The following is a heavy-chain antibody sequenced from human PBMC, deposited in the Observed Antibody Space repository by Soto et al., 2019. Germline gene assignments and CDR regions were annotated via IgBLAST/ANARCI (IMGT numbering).Heavy chain of an antibody. D-gene: IGHD5-12*01. J-gene: IGHJ4*02. CDR1: GGSINNYY. Sequence: QVQLHESGPGLVKPSETLTLTCTVSGGSINNYYWSWIRQFPGKRLEWIAYVHSSGRSESNPSLKSRVTISVDTSQNPLSLTLNSVTAADTALYYCVRDRRDGYNYVDLWGQGNLVTVSS. V-gene: IGHV4-59*01. CDR3: VRDRRDGYNYVDL. CDR2: VHSSGRS.